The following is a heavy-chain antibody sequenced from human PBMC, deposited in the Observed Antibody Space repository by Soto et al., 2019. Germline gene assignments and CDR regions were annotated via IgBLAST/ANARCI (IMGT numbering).Heavy chain of an antibody. CDR3: ARESSSGYRVAGDFDY. Sequence: GASVKVSCKASGGTFSSYAISWVRQAPGQGLEWMGGIIPIFGTANYAQKFQGRVTITADESTSTAYMELSSLRSEDTAVYYCARESSSGYRVAGDFDYWGQGTLVTVSS. D-gene: IGHD6-19*01. V-gene: IGHV1-69*13. CDR1: GGTFSSYA. CDR2: IIPIFGTA. J-gene: IGHJ4*02.